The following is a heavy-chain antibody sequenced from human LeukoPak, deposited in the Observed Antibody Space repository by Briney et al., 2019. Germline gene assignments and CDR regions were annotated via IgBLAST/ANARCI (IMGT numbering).Heavy chain of an antibody. J-gene: IGHJ4*02. CDR1: GYTFTGYY. D-gene: IGHD5-18*01. V-gene: IGHV1-46*01. CDR2: INPSGGGT. CDR3: AREIGPRQLHLWGSAFDY. Sequence: ASVKVSCKASGYTFTGYYMHWVRQAPGQGLEWMGWINPSGGGTSYAQKFQGRLTMTRDTSTTTVYMELSSLRSEDTAMYYCAREIGPRQLHLWGSAFDYWGQGTLVTVSS.